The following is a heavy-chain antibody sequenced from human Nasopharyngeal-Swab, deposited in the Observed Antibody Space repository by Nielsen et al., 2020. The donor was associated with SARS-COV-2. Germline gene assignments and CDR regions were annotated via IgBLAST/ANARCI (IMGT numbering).Heavy chain of an antibody. J-gene: IGHJ5*02. D-gene: IGHD6-6*01. CDR2: INPNSGDT. CDR1: GYTFTDYY. V-gene: IGHV1-2*06. CDR3: AITTPYSSSAGPWFDP. Sequence: ASVKVSCKASGYTFTDYYMHWVRQAPGQGLEWMGRINPNSGDTNYAQKFQGRVTMTRDTSISTAYMELSRLRSEDTAVYYCAITTPYSSSAGPWFDPWGQGTLVTVSS.